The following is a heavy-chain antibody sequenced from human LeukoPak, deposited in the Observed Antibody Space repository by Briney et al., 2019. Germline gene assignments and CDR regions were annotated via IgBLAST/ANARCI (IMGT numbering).Heavy chain of an antibody. CDR3: ARVGPYRGAYGMNYYMDV. CDR1: GGSISSGSYY. Sequence: SSETLSLTCTVSGGSISSGSYYWSWIRQPAGKGLEWIGRIYTSGSTNYNPSLKSRVTISVDTSKNQFSLKLSSVTAADTAVYYCARVGPYRGAYGMNYYMDVWGKGTTVTISS. CDR2: IYTSGST. D-gene: IGHD3-10*01. J-gene: IGHJ6*03. V-gene: IGHV4-61*02.